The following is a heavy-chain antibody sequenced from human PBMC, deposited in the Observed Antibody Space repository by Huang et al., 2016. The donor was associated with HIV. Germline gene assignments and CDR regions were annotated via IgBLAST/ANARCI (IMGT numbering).Heavy chain of an antibody. D-gene: IGHD2-2*01. J-gene: IGHJ3*02. CDR2: SYPGDSDT. V-gene: IGHV5-51*01. CDR3: ARQGVGDFVVEPTGLGAFDI. Sequence: EVQLVQSGAVVKKPGDSLKISCKGSGYTCNGYWFGWVRQMPGNGLEWRGISYPGDSDTTYSPSFQGQVTISADKSISTAYLQWSGLKASDTAMYYCARQGVGDFVVEPTGLGAFDIWGQGTMVTVSS. CDR1: GYTCNGYW.